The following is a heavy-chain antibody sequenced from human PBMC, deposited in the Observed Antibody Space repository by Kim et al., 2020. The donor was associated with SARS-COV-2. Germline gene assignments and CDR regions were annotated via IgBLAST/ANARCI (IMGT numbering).Heavy chain of an antibody. CDR2: IYYSGST. V-gene: IGHV4-39*07. Sequence: SETLSLTCTVSGGSISSSSYYWGWIRQPPGKGLEWIGSIYYSGSTYYNPSLKSRVTISVDTSKNQFSLKLSSVTAADTAVYYCARDPEYYYGMDVWGQGT. CDR1: GGSISSSSYY. J-gene: IGHJ6*02. CDR3: ARDPEYYYGMDV.